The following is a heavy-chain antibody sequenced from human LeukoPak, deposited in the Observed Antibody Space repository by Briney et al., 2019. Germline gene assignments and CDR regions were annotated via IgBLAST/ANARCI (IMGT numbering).Heavy chain of an antibody. J-gene: IGHJ4*02. CDR3: ATDILTGYYASRY. D-gene: IGHD3-9*01. CDR2: FDPEDGET. V-gene: IGHV1-24*01. CDR1: GYTLTELS. Sequence: SVKVSCKVSGYTLTELSMHWVRQAPGKGLEWMGGFDPEDGETIYAQKFQGRVTMTEDTSTDTAYMELSSLRSEDTAVYYCATDILTGYYASRYWGQGTLVTVSS.